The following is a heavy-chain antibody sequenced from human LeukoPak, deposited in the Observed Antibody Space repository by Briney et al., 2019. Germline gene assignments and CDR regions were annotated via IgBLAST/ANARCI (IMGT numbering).Heavy chain of an antibody. CDR2: IFPSGNT. CDR3: ARVGDFYYYYMDV. CDR1: GGSISSFS. Sequence: SETLSLTCTVSGGSISSFSWSWIRQSAGKGLEWIGRIFPSGNTNYNPSLKSRVTMSVDTSKNQFSLKLSSVTAADTAVYYCARVGDFYYYYMDVWGKGTTVTVSS. V-gene: IGHV4-4*07. J-gene: IGHJ6*03.